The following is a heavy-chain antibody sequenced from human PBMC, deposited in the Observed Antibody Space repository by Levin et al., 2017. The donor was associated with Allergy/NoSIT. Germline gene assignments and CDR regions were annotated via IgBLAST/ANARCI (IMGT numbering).Heavy chain of an antibody. V-gene: IGHV4-59*08. CDR2: IYYSGST. D-gene: IGHD3-10*01. J-gene: IGHJ6*02. CDR1: GGSISSYY. Sequence: SETLSLTCTVSGGSISSYYWSWIRQPPGKGLEWIGYIYYSGSTNYNPSLKSRVTISVDTSKNQFSLKLSSVTAADTAVYYCARHSAGRRNYDYGMDVWGQGTTVTVSS. CDR3: ARHSAGRRNYDYGMDV.